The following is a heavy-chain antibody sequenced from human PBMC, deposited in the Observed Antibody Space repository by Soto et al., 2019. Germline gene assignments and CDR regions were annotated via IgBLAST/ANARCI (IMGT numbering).Heavy chain of an antibody. V-gene: IGHV3-33*01. CDR3: AREQGVASYYYYGMDV. Sequence: QVQLVESGGGVVQPGRSLRLSCAASGFTFSSYGMHWVRQAPGKGLEWVAVIWYDGSNKYYADSVKGRFTISRDNSKNTLYLQMNSLRDEDTAVYYCAREQGVASYYYYGMDVWGQGTTVTVSS. D-gene: IGHD3-10*01. CDR2: IWYDGSNK. CDR1: GFTFSSYG. J-gene: IGHJ6*02.